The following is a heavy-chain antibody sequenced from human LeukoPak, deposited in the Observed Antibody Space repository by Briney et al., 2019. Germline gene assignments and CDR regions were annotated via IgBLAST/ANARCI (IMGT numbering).Heavy chain of an antibody. Sequence: GGSLRLSCAASGFTFSTYWMHWVRQAPGKGLVWVSRISSDGSITGYADSVKGQFTISRDNAKNTLYLQMNSLRAEDTAVYYCARHLNYYLDYWGQGTLVTVSS. D-gene: IGHD3-10*01. CDR2: ISSDGSIT. CDR3: ARHLNYYLDY. J-gene: IGHJ4*02. V-gene: IGHV3-74*01. CDR1: GFTFSTYW.